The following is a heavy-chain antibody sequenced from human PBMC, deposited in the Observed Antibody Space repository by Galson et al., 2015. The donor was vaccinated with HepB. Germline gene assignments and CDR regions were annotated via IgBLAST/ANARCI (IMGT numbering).Heavy chain of an antibody. D-gene: IGHD7-27*01. CDR1: GFSFSVYS. V-gene: IGHV3-21*05. CDR3: VRDSNWAFDY. J-gene: IGHJ4*02. Sequence: SLRLSCAASGFSFSVYSMNWVRQAPGKGLEWISYISGRFSNIYYADSVKGRFTISRDKAKNSLYLQMNSLRPEDTALYYCVRDSNWAFDYWGQGTLVTVSS. CDR2: ISGRFSNI.